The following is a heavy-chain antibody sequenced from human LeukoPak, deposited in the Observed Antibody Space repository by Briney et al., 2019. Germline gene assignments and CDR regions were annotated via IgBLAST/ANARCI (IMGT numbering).Heavy chain of an antibody. J-gene: IGHJ4*02. CDR3: ARVAYGGQYYFDY. CDR2: IYYSGST. CDR1: GGSISSYY. Sequence: SETLSLTCTVSGGSISSYYWSWIRQPPGKGREGIGYIYYSGSTNYNPSLKSRVTISVDTSKNQFSLKLSSVTAADTAVYYCARVAYGGQYYFDYWGQGTLVTVSS. V-gene: IGHV4-59*01. D-gene: IGHD4-23*01.